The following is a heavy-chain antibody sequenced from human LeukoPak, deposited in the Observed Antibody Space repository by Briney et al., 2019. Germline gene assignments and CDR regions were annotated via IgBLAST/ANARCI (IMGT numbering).Heavy chain of an antibody. Sequence: PSGTLSLTCAVSGGSISSSNWWSWVCQPPGKGLEWIGEIYHSGSTNYNPSLKSRVTISVDKSKNQFSLKLSSVTAADTAVYYCARAENYDSSGYYQTYYFDYWGQGTLVTVSS. CDR1: GGSISSSNW. V-gene: IGHV4-4*02. CDR2: IYHSGST. CDR3: ARAENYDSSGYYQTYYFDY. D-gene: IGHD3-22*01. J-gene: IGHJ4*02.